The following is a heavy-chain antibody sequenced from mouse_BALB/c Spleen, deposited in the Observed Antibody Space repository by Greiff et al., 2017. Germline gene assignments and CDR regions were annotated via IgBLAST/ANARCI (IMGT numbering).Heavy chain of an antibody. J-gene: IGHJ3*01. Sequence: EVHLVESGGGLVKPGGSLKLSCAASGFTFSSYAMSWVRQTPEKRLEWVASISSGGSTYYPDSVKGRFTISRDNARNILYLQMSSLRSEDTAMYYCARGLPPFAYWGQGTLVTVSA. CDR2: ISSGGST. CDR3: ARGLPPFAY. V-gene: IGHV5-6-5*01. D-gene: IGHD2-10*01. CDR1: GFTFSSYA.